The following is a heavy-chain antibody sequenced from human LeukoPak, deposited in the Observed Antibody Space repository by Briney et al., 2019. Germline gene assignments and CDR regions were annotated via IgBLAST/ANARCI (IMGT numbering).Heavy chain of an antibody. Sequence: GESLKISCKGSGYSFTSYWIGWGRQMPGKGLEWMGIIYPGDSDTRYSPSFQGQVTISADKSISTPYLQWSSLKAADTAMYYCARRNYYGSGSYYMWFDPWGQGTLVTVSS. J-gene: IGHJ5*02. CDR1: GYSFTSYW. CDR3: ARRNYYGSGSYYMWFDP. D-gene: IGHD3-10*01. V-gene: IGHV5-51*01. CDR2: IYPGDSDT.